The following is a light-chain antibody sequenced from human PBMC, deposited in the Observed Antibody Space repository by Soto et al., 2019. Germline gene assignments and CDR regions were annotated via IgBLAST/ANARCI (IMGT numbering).Light chain of an antibody. CDR3: ISYTGSSTHVL. CDR2: EVS. Sequence: QSALTQPASVSGSPGQSITISCIGTSSDVGGYNYVSWYQQHPGKAPKLMIYEVSNRPSGVSNRFSVSKSGNTASLTISGLQAEDEADYYCISYTGSSTHVLFGGGTKLTV. J-gene: IGLJ2*01. CDR1: SSDVGGYNY. V-gene: IGLV2-14*01.